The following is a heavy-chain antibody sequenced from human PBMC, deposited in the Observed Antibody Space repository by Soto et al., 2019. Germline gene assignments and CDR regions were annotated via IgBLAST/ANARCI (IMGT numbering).Heavy chain of an antibody. V-gene: IGHV3-9*01. J-gene: IGHJ4*02. CDR3: AKDIEEWNDLMYFDY. CDR1: GFTFDDYA. D-gene: IGHD1-1*01. Sequence: DVQLVESGGGLVQPGRSLRLSCAASGFTFDDYAMHWVRQAPGKGLEWVSGISWNSGSIGYADSVKGRFTISRDNAKNSLYLQMNSLRAEDTALYYCAKDIEEWNDLMYFDYWGQGTLVTVSS. CDR2: ISWNSGSI.